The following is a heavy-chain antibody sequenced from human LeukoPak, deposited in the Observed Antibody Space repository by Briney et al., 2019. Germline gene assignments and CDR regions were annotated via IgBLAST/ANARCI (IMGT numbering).Heavy chain of an antibody. CDR2: IYYSGST. J-gene: IGHJ3*02. CDR1: GGSISSGDYY. CDR3: ARVALYVDTAIVGAFDI. Sequence: SETLSLTCTVSGGSISSGDYYWSWIRQPPGKGLEWIGYIYYSGSTNYNPSLKSRVTISVDTSKNQFSLKLNSVTAADTAVYYCARVALYVDTAIVGAFDIWGQGTMVTVSS. D-gene: IGHD5-18*01. V-gene: IGHV4-61*08.